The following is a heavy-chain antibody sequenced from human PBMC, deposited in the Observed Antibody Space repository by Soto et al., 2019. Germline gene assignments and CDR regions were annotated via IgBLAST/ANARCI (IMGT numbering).Heavy chain of an antibody. CDR3: ARDPGSWYFDS. D-gene: IGHD3-10*01. J-gene: IGHJ4*02. Sequence: SETLSLTCTVSGGSISSYYWSWLRQPPGKGLELIGYVYYSGSTNYNPSLRSRVNISVDTSKNQLSLKMSSVTAADTAVYYCARDPGSWYFDSWGQGILVNVSS. CDR2: VYYSGST. V-gene: IGHV4-59*01. CDR1: GGSISSYY.